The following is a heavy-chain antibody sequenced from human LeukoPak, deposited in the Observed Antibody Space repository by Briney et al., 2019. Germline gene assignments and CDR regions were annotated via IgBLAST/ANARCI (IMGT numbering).Heavy chain of an antibody. CDR1: GGSISSGGYY. J-gene: IGHJ4*02. CDR2: IYHSGST. V-gene: IGHV4-30-2*01. Sequence: PSETLSLTCTVSGGSISSGGYYWSWIRQPPGKGLEWVGYIYHSGSTYYNPSLKSRVTISVDTSKNQFSLKLSSVTAADTAVYYCAREQYSYYDYWGQGTLVTVSS. CDR3: AREQYSYYDY. D-gene: IGHD5-18*01.